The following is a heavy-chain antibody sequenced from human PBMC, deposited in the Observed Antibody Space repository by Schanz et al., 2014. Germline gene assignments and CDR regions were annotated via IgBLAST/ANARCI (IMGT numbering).Heavy chain of an antibody. V-gene: IGHV3-48*01. CDR2: ISGSSRTI. D-gene: IGHD1-26*01. J-gene: IGHJ4*02. CDR3: ARGGSGSHYRLDY. CDR1: GFGFSSYS. Sequence: EVQLVESGGGLMQPGGSLRLSCAASGFGFSSYSMNWVRQAPGKGLEWVSYISGSSRTIYYADSMKGRFTVSRDNAENALYLQMNSLRAEDTGLYFCARGGSGSHYRLDYWGQGTLLTVSS.